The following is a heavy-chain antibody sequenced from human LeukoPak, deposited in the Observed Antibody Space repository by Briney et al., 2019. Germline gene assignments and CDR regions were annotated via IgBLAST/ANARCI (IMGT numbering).Heavy chain of an antibody. CDR3: ARDGIVGSPLFKFDY. Sequence: PGGSLRLSCAASGFTFISYWMHWLRQAPGKGLEWVAIISFDGGNKYYADSVKGRFTISRDNSKNPLYLQMNSLRAEDTAVYYCARDGIVGSPLFKFDYWGQGTLVTVSS. CDR2: ISFDGGNK. CDR1: GFTFISYW. V-gene: IGHV3-30-3*01. D-gene: IGHD1-26*01. J-gene: IGHJ4*02.